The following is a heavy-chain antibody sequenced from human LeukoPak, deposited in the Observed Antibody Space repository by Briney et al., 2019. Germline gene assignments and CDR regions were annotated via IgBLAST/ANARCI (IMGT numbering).Heavy chain of an antibody. D-gene: IGHD5-18*01. CDR1: GGSISSSSYY. J-gene: IGHJ5*02. V-gene: IGHV4-39*01. CDR2: IYYSGST. CDR3: ARSGEAMVPHWFDP. Sequence: KPSETLSLTCTVSGGSISSSSYYWGWIRQPPGKGLEWIGSIYYSGSTYYNPSLKSRITISVDTSKNQFSLKLSSVTAADTAVYYCARSGEAMVPHWFDPWGRGTLVTVSS.